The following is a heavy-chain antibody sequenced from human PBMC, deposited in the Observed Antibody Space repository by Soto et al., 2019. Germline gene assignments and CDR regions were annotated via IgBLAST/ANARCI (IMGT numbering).Heavy chain of an antibody. Sequence: ASVKVSCQASGYTFTSYYMHWVRQAPGQGLEWMGIINPSGGSTSYAQKFQGRVTRTRDTSTSTVYMELSSLRSEDTAVYYCARDGAALWFGELLYRSPPDYYYYGMDVWGQGTTVTFSS. V-gene: IGHV1-46*01. CDR1: GYTFTSYY. J-gene: IGHJ6*02. CDR3: ARDGAALWFGELLYRSPPDYYYYGMDV. CDR2: INPSGGST. D-gene: IGHD3-10*01.